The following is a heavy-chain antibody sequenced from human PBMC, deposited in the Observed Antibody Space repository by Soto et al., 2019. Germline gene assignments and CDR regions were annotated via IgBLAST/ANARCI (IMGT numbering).Heavy chain of an antibody. CDR2: IYSGGST. D-gene: IGHD4-4*01. CDR1: GFTVSSNY. Sequence: GESLKISCAASGFTVSSNYMSWVRQAPGKGLEWVSVIYSGGSTYYADSVKGRFTISRDNSKNTLYLQMNSLRAEDTAVYYCARLANDYSNYGYWGQGTLVTVSS. CDR3: ARLANDYSNYGY. J-gene: IGHJ4*02. V-gene: IGHV3-66*01.